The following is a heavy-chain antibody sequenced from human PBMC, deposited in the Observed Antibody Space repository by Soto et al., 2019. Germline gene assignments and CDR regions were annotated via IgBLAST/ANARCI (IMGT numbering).Heavy chain of an antibody. CDR1: GFSLRTTGVG. J-gene: IGHJ4*02. D-gene: IGHD3-16*01. CDR2: IYWNDDK. CDR3: AHTWGLPFDY. V-gene: IGHV2-5*01. Sequence: HITLTESGPTLVKPTQTLTLTCTYSGFSLRTTGVGVGWVRQPPGKALEWLAIIYWNDDKHYSPSLKSRFTLTRDISKSQVVLTMTNMDPVDTATYYCAHTWGLPFDYCGQGTLVIVSS.